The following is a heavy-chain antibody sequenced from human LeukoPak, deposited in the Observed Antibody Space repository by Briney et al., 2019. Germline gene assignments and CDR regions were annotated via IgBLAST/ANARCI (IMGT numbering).Heavy chain of an antibody. CDR3: SRVEGITASRGD. CDR1: GYTFTAYF. J-gene: IGHJ4*02. Sequence: ASVKVSCKASGYTFTAYFIHWVRQAPGQGLEWMGFMKPNDGETDYAQKFQGRVTMTRDTSINTAYMELTGLTYDDSAVYYCSRVEGITASRGDWGQGTQVTVSS. V-gene: IGHV1-2*02. D-gene: IGHD1-20*01. CDR2: MKPNDGET.